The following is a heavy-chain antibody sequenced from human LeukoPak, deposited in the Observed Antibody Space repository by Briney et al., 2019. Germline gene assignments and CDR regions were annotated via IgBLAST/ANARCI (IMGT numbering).Heavy chain of an antibody. D-gene: IGHD6-13*01. J-gene: IGHJ1*01. CDR2: INAGNGNT. V-gene: IGHV1-3*01. CDR1: GYTFTSYA. Sequence: ASVKVSCKASGYTFTSYAMHWVRQAPGQRLEWMGWINAGNGNTKYSQKFQGRVTITRDTSASTAYMELSSLRSEDTAVYYCARDPYSSSWPFAEYFQHWGQGTLVTVSS. CDR3: ARDPYSSSWPFAEYFQH.